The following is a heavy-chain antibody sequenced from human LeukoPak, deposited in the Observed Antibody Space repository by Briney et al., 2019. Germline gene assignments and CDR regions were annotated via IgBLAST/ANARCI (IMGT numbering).Heavy chain of an antibody. CDR3: AELGITMIGGV. J-gene: IGHJ6*04. V-gene: IGHV3-48*03. D-gene: IGHD3-10*02. CDR1: GFTFSSYE. CDR2: ISSSGSTI. Sequence: GGSLRLSCAASGFTFSSYEMNWVRQAPGKGLEWVSYISSSGSTIYYADSVRGRFTISRDNAKNSLYLQMNSLRAEDTGVYYCAELGITMIGGVWGKGTTVTISS.